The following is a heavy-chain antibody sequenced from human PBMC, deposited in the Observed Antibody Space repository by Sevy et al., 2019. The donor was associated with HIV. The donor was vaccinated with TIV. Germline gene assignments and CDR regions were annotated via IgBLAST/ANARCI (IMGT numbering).Heavy chain of an antibody. J-gene: IGHJ4*02. CDR2: ISYDGSNK. CDR3: ARADYGDYSGEFDY. Sequence: GGSLRLSCAASGITFSSHAMHWVRQAPGKGLEWVTIISYDGSNKYYADAVKGRFTITRDNSKNTLYLQMNSLSAEDTAVDYCARADYGDYSGEFDYWGQGTLVTVSS. CDR1: GITFSSHA. D-gene: IGHD4-17*01. V-gene: IGHV3-30-3*01.